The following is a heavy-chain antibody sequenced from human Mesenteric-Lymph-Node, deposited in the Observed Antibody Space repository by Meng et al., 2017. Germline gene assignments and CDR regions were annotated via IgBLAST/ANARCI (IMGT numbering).Heavy chain of an antibody. CDR1: GLTVSRKY. D-gene: IGHD2-21*01. Sequence: EVQLVESGGGLVQPGGSLRLACAASGLTVSRKYMSWVRQAPGKGLEWVSLMYSGGTTSYADSVKGRFTILRDNSKNTLYLQMNNLRAEDTAIYYCASRDIYSFVLWGQGTLVTVSS. J-gene: IGHJ4*02. CDR2: MYSGGTT. V-gene: IGHV3-66*01. CDR3: ASRDIYSFVL.